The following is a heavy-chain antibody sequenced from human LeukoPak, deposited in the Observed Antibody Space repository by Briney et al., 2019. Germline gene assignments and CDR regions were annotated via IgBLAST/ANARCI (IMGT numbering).Heavy chain of an antibody. V-gene: IGHV4-34*01. CDR3: ASSGIAVAGPSYYFDY. CDR1: GGNFSAYY. CDR2: INHSGST. Sequence: PSEALTLTCAVYGGNFSAYYWNWIRQSPGKGLEWIGEINHSGSTNYNPSLKSRVTISGDPSKNQFSLKVSSVTAADSAAYYCASSGIAVAGPSYYFDYWGQGTLVTVSS. J-gene: IGHJ4*02. D-gene: IGHD6-19*01.